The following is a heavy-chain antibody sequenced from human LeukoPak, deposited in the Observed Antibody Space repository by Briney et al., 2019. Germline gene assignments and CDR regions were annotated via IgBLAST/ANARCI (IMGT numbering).Heavy chain of an antibody. Sequence: SETLSLTCTVSGGSISSYYWTWIRQPPGKGLEWIGYIYYSGSTNYNPSLRSRLIISIDTSKNQFSLKLSSVTAADTAVYYCARDLLGYSSPWGQGTLVTVSS. CDR2: IYYSGST. J-gene: IGHJ5*02. V-gene: IGHV4-59*01. CDR3: ARDLLGYSSP. CDR1: GGSISSYY. D-gene: IGHD5-18*01.